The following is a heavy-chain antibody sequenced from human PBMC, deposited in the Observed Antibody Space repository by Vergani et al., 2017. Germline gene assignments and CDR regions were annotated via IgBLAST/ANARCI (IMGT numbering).Heavy chain of an antibody. V-gene: IGHV3-11*01. CDR3: ARDRTMTTVTLPPNYYGMDV. D-gene: IGHD4-17*01. J-gene: IGHJ6*02. CDR1: GFTFSDYY. CDR2: ISSSGSTI. Sequence: QVQLVESGGGLVKPGGSLRLSCAASGFTFSDYYMSWIRQAPGKGLEWVSYISSSGSTIYYADSVKGRFTISRDNAKNSLYLQMNSLRAEDTAVYYCARDRTMTTVTLPPNYYGMDVWGQGTTVTVSS.